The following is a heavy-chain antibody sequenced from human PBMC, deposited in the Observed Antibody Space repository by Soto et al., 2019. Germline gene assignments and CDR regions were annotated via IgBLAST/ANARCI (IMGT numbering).Heavy chain of an antibody. V-gene: IGHV4-59*01. CDR2: IYYSGST. CDR1: GGSISSYY. Sequence: PSETLSLTCTVSGGSISSYYWSWIRQPPGKGLEWIGYIYYSGSTNYNPSLKSRVTISVDTSKNQFSLKLSSVTAADTAVYYCARVSARYFDWLDVYWAQGTLVTVSS. J-gene: IGHJ4*02. D-gene: IGHD3-9*01. CDR3: ARVSARYFDWLDVY.